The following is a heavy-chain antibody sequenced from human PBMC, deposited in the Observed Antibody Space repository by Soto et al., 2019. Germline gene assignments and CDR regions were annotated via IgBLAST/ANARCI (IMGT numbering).Heavy chain of an antibody. V-gene: IGHV1-58*01. J-gene: IGHJ6*02. CDR3: AASYYYDSSGYWRSYYYYGMDV. Sequence: GASVKVSCKASGFTFTSSSVQWVRQARGRRLEWIGWIVVGSGNTNYAQKFQERVTITRDMSTSTAYMELSSLRSEDTAVYYCAASYYYDSSGYWRSYYYYGMDVWGQGTTVTVSS. CDR1: GFTFTSSS. D-gene: IGHD3-22*01. CDR2: IVVGSGNT.